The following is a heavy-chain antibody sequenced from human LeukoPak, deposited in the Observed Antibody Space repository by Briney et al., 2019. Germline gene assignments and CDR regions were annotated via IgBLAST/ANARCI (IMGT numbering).Heavy chain of an antibody. CDR2: ISAYNGNT. J-gene: IGHJ4*02. V-gene: IGHV1-18*01. Sequence: ASVKVSCKASGHTFTSYGISWVRQAPGQGLEWMGWISAYNGNTNYAQKLQGRVTMTTDTSTSTAYMELRSLRSDDTAVYYCARDEPITGTTSHADYWGQGTLVTVSS. CDR3: ARDEPITGTTSHADY. CDR1: GHTFTSYG. D-gene: IGHD1-7*01.